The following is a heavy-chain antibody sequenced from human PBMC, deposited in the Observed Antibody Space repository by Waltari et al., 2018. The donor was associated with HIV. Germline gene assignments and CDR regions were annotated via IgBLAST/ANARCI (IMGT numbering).Heavy chain of an antibody. Sequence: QVQLVQSGAEVRKPGASVKVSCKVSGHTLSELSMHWVRQAPAKGLEWMGGFDHEDGETIYAQNYQGRVTMTEDTSANTAYMELSSLISEDTAMYYCATVVERQLVPYFWGQGTLVTVSS. CDR3: ATVVERQLVPYF. D-gene: IGHD6-13*01. J-gene: IGHJ4*02. V-gene: IGHV1-24*01. CDR1: GHTLSELS. CDR2: FDHEDGET.